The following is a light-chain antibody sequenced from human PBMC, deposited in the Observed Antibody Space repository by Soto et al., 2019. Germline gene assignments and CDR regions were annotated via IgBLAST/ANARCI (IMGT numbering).Light chain of an antibody. Sequence: VLTQPASVSGSPGQSITISCTGSSSDIGAYNYVSWFQQYPGKAPKLIISEVSNRPSGVSNRFSGSKSSTAASLTISGLQTEDDADYFCFSFTTDWTHVFGTGTKVTVL. CDR1: SSDIGAYNY. CDR2: EVS. V-gene: IGLV2-14*01. CDR3: FSFTTDWTHV. J-gene: IGLJ1*01.